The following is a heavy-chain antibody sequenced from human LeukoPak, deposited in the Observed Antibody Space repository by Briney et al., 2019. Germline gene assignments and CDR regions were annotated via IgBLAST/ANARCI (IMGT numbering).Heavy chain of an antibody. J-gene: IGHJ4*02. CDR1: GYTFTGYY. D-gene: IGHD6-13*01. Sequence: GASVKVSCKASGYTFTGYYMHWVRQAPGQGLEWMGWINPNSGGTNYAQKFQGRVTMTRDTSISTAYMELSRLRSEDTAVYYCARGPRLGIAAAGTLYYFDYWGQGTLVTVSS. V-gene: IGHV1-2*02. CDR2: INPNSGGT. CDR3: ARGPRLGIAAAGTLYYFDY.